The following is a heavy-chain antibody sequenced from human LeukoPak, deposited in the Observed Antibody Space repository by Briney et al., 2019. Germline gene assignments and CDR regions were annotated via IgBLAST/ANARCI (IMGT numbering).Heavy chain of an antibody. CDR2: INPSGGST. Sequence: GASVKVSCKASGYTFTSYYMHWVRHAPGQGLEWMGIINPSGGSTSYAQKFQGRVTMTRDMSTSTVYMELSSLRSEDTAVYYCARDLVGWNYSGEFDPWGQGTLVTVSS. CDR1: GYTFTSYY. J-gene: IGHJ5*02. V-gene: IGHV1-46*01. D-gene: IGHD1-7*01. CDR3: ARDLVGWNYSGEFDP.